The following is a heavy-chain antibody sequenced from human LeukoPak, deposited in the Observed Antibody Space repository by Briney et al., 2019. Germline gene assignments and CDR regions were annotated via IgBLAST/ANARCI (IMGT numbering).Heavy chain of an antibody. CDR2: IWYDGSNK. D-gene: IGHD2-15*01. J-gene: IGHJ4*02. CDR1: GFTFSRYG. Sequence: TGGSLRLSCAASGFTFSRYGMHWVGQAPGKGGEGVAGIWYDGSNKYYEDSVKGRFTISRDNSKNTLYLQMHSLRAEDTAVYYCAKDPDIVGITPGGYFDYWGQGTLVTVSS. CDR3: AKDPDIVGITPGGYFDY. V-gene: IGHV3-33*06.